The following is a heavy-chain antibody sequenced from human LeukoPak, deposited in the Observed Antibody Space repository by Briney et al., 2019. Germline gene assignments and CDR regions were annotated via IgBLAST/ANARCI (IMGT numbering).Heavy chain of an antibody. CDR2: IKLGGGEK. D-gene: IGHD3-16*01. J-gene: IGHJ4*02. Sequence: GGSLRLSCAASGFTFNIYWMSWVRQAPGKGLEWVANIKLGGGEKYYVDSVKGRLTISRDNAQNSLYLQMNSLRAEDTAVYYCARQGRHDLFDYWGQGTLVTVSS. V-gene: IGHV3-7*01. CDR1: GFTFNIYW. CDR3: ARQGRHDLFDY.